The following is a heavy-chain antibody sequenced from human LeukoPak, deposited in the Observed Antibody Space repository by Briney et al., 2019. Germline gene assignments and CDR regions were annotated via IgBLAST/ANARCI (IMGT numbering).Heavy chain of an antibody. Sequence: SETLSLTCTVSGGSISSYYWSWIRQPPGKGLEWIGYIYYSGSTNYNPSLKSQVTISVDTSKNQFSLKLSSVTAADTAVYYCASGDYDSSGYHLDYWGQGTLVTVSS. CDR3: ASGDYDSSGYHLDY. J-gene: IGHJ4*02. V-gene: IGHV4-59*08. CDR2: IYYSGST. D-gene: IGHD3-22*01. CDR1: GGSISSYY.